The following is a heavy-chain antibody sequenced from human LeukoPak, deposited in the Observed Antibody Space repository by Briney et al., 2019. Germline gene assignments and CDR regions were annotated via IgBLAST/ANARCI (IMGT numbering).Heavy chain of an antibody. CDR3: ARVTGVVMAPDY. V-gene: IGHV1-18*04. CDR2: ISAYNGNT. D-gene: IGHD3-3*01. J-gene: IGHJ4*02. CDR1: GYTFTSYY. Sequence: GASVKVSCKASGYTFTSYYMHWVRQAPGQGLEWMGWISAYNGNTNYAQKLQGRVTMTTDTSTSTAYMELRSLRSDDTAVYYCARVTGVVMAPDYWGQGTLVTVSS.